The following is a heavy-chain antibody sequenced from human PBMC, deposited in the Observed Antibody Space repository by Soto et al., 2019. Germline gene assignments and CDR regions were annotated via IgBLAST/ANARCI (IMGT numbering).Heavy chain of an antibody. V-gene: IGHV3-48*01. Sequence: GGSLRLSCAASGFTFSSYSMNWVRQAPGKGLEWVSYISSSSSTIYYADYVKGRFTISRDNAKNSLYLQMNSLRAEDTAVYYCARDEPVSGFGVEKLGAFDIWGQGTMVTFSS. J-gene: IGHJ3*02. CDR2: ISSSSSTI. CDR1: GFTFSSYS. CDR3: ARDEPVSGFGVEKLGAFDI. D-gene: IGHD3-3*01.